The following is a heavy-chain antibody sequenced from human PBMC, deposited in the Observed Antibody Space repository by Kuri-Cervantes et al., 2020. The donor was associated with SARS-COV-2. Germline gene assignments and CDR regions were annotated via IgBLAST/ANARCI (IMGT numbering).Heavy chain of an antibody. CDR1: GFTFSSYA. CDR3: ARGHQGLPWFGYQVDI. Sequence: LSLTCAASGFTFSSYAMHWVRQAPGKGLEWVAVISYDGSNKYYADSVKGRFTISRDNSKNTLYLQMNSLRAEDTAVYYCARGHQGLPWFGYQVDIWGQGTMVTVSS. V-gene: IGHV3-30-3*01. CDR2: ISYDGSNK. D-gene: IGHD3-10*01. J-gene: IGHJ3*02.